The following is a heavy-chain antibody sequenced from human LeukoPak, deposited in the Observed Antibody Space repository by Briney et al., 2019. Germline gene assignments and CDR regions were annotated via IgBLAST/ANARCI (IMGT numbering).Heavy chain of an antibody. CDR1: GFTFSTYA. J-gene: IGHJ4*02. D-gene: IGHD2-2*01. CDR3: SRGARSPAPYHFDY. Sequence: GGSLRLSCAASGFTFSTYAMYWVRQAPGKGLEWVAVISSDGSDKYYADSVKGRFTISRDNSKNALYLEMNSLRTEDTAVYYCSRGARSPAPYHFDYCGQGTLVTVSS. V-gene: IGHV3-30*01. CDR2: ISSDGSDK.